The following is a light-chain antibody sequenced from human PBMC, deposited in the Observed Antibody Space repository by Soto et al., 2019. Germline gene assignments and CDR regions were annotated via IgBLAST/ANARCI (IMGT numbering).Light chain of an antibody. CDR3: QQTFSTPIT. V-gene: IGKV1-39*01. J-gene: IGKJ5*01. Sequence: DIQMTQSPSSLSASVGDRVTIICRASQSISSYLNWYQQRPGKAPEVLIYATSSLQSGVPSRFRGTGSGTDFTLTITSLQPEDFATYYCQQTFSTPITFGQGTRLEIK. CDR1: QSISSY. CDR2: ATS.